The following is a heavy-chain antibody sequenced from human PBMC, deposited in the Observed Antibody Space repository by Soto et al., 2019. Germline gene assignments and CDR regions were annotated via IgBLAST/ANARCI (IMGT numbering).Heavy chain of an antibody. J-gene: IGHJ4*02. D-gene: IGHD6-25*01. CDR3: ARRKERSGPNYFDV. Sequence: QVQLVQSGPEVKRPGSSVKISCKASGFSSSTYAFSWVRRAPGQGLEWMGWMNPSNGNAGYAQNFRGRVTMTSNTSITTAYMELSGLRYEDTAVYYCARRKERSGPNYFDVWGQGTLVTVSS. CDR1: GFSSSTYA. V-gene: IGHV1-8*02. CDR2: MNPSNGNA.